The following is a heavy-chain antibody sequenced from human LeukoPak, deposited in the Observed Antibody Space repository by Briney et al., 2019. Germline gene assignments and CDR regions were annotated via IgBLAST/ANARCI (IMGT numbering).Heavy chain of an antibody. CDR3: ARRGSYYLPFDS. Sequence: GESLKISCQGSGYKFTTYWIGWVRQMPGKGLEWMGIIYPGDSDTRYSPSFQGQVTISADESNNTAYLQWNSLKALDTALYYCARRGSYYLPFDSWGQGTLVTVSS. J-gene: IGHJ4*02. CDR2: IYPGDSDT. CDR1: GYKFTTYW. V-gene: IGHV5-51*01. D-gene: IGHD1-26*01.